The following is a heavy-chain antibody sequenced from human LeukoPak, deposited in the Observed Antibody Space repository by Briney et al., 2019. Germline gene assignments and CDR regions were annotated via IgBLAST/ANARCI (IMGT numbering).Heavy chain of an antibody. J-gene: IGHJ6*02. CDR1: GYTFTSYY. V-gene: IGHV1-46*01. Sequence: ASVKVSCKASGYTFTSYYMHWVRQAPGQGLEWMGIINPSGGSTSYAQKFQGRVNMTRDTSTSTVYMELSSLRSEDTAVYYCARGLYFYDSSGYYYEYYYYYGMDVWGQGTTVTVSS. CDR3: ARGLYFYDSSGYYYEYYYYYGMDV. D-gene: IGHD3-22*01. CDR2: INPSGGST.